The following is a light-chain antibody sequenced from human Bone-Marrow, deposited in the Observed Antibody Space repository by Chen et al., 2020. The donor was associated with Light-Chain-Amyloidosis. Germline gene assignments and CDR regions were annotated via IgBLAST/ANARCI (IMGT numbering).Light chain of an antibody. CDR3: QQYGGSPPYT. CDR1: QSVSSTY. Sequence: EIVLTQSPGTLSLSPGERATLSCRASQSVSSTYLAWYQQKPGQAPRLLIYGASSRATGIPDRFSGSGSGTDFTLTVSRLEPEDFAVYYWQQYGGSPPYTVGQGTKLEI. J-gene: IGKJ2*01. CDR2: GAS. V-gene: IGKV3-20*01.